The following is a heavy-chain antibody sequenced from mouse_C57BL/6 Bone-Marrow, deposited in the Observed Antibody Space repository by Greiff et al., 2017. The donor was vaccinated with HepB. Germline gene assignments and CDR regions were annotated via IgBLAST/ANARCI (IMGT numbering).Heavy chain of an antibody. D-gene: IGHD2-3*01. CDR2: IRSKSNNYAT. CDR1: GFSFNTYA. J-gene: IGHJ4*01. CDR3: VSDGYYAMDD. Sequence: DVMLVESGGGLVQPKGSLKLSCAASGFSFNTYAMNWVRQAPGKGLEWVARIRSKSNNYATYYADSVKDRFTISRDDSESMLYLQMNNLKTEDAAMYYCVSDGYYAMDDWGQGTSVTVSS. V-gene: IGHV10-1*01.